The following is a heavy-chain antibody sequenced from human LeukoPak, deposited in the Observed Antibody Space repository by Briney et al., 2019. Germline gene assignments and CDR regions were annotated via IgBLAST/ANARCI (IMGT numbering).Heavy chain of an antibody. D-gene: IGHD6-13*01. Sequence: GRSLRLSCAASGFTFSSYAMHWVRQAPGKGLEWVGVILYDGSNKYYAASVKGRFTISRDNSKNTLYLQMNSLRAEDTAVYYCAGEIAAASEAFDIWGQGTMVTVSS. CDR2: ILYDGSNK. V-gene: IGHV3-30-3*01. CDR1: GFTFSSYA. J-gene: IGHJ3*02. CDR3: AGEIAAASEAFDI.